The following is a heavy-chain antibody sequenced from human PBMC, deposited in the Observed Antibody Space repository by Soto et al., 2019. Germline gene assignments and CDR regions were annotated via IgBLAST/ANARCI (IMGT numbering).Heavy chain of an antibody. CDR1: GGSFSGYY. J-gene: IGHJ6*03. Sequence: SETLSLTCAVYGGSFSGYYWSWIRQPPGKGLEWIGEINHSGSTNYNPSLKSRVTISVDTSKNQFSLKLSSVTAADTAVYYCARVRSPHQPRPASRYYYYYYMDVWGKGTTVTVSS. D-gene: IGHD2-2*01. CDR3: ARVRSPHQPRPASRYYYYYYMDV. CDR2: INHSGST. V-gene: IGHV4-34*01.